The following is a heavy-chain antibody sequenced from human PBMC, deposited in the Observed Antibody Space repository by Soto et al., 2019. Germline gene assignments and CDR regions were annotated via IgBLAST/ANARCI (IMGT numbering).Heavy chain of an antibody. CDR2: VNPRSGNT. V-gene: IGHV1-8*01. Sequence: GASVKVSCKGSGYTFNDYDINWVRQAPGQGLEWMGWVNPRSGNTDYAQNFQGRVTMTRDFFTGTAYMELYSLTSEDTAVYYCTSRARRGPQLWLPFDLGAQESLITVSS. CDR3: TSRARRGPQLWLPFDL. J-gene: IGHJ4*02. D-gene: IGHD5-18*01. CDR1: GYTFNDYD.